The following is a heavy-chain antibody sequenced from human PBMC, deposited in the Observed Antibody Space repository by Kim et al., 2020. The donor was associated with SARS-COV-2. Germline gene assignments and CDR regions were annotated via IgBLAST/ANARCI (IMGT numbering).Heavy chain of an antibody. J-gene: IGHJ4*02. CDR3: AKGGLSGSSDY. D-gene: IGHD1-26*01. Sequence: SASSGSGRFTITRENSKNTLYLQMNSLRAEDTALYYCAKGGLSGSSDYWGQGTLVTVSS. V-gene: IGHV3-23*01.